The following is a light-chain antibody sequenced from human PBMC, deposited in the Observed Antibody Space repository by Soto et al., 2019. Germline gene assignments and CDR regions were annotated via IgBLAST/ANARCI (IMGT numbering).Light chain of an antibody. CDR1: RSVSSSY. CDR2: GAS. Sequence: EIVMTQSPATLSLSPGERATLSCRASRSVSSSYLSWYQQKPGQAPRLLIYGASTRATGIPARFSGSGSGTDFTLTISSLQTEDLAVYYCQQDYNLFTFGGGTKLEIK. J-gene: IGKJ4*01. V-gene: IGKV3D-7*01. CDR3: QQDYNLFT.